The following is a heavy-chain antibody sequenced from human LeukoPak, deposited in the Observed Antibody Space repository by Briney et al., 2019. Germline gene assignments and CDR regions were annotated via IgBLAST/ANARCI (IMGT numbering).Heavy chain of an antibody. V-gene: IGHV4-59*11. Sequence: SETLSLTRTISGGSISSPYWSWIRQPPGKGLGWGGYIYYSGGTNYNPSLKSRVTISVDTSKNQFSLKLSSVTAADTAVYYCARVPVDFWSGYYSGWFDPWGQGTLVTVSS. D-gene: IGHD3-3*01. CDR2: IYYSGGT. CDR3: ARVPVDFWSGYYSGWFDP. J-gene: IGHJ5*02. CDR1: GGSISSPY.